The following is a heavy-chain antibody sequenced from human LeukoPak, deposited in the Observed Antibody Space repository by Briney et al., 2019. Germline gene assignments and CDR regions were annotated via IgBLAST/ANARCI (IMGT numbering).Heavy chain of an antibody. CDR2: MWDDGSNK. CDR3: ARDRYYDSSGYPSD. J-gene: IGHJ4*02. V-gene: IGHV3-33*07. Sequence: VRSLRVSLAAAGVSFGRHGGEMVRQEQGNGFLWAEVMWDDGSNKYYAESVKGRFTISRDNSNSTLYLQMYSLRAEDTAVYYCARDRYYDSSGYPSDWGQGTLVTVSS. D-gene: IGHD3-22*01. CDR1: GVSFGRHG.